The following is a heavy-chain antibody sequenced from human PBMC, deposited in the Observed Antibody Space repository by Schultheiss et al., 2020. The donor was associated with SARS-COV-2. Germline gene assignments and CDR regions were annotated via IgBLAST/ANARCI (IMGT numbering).Heavy chain of an antibody. J-gene: IGHJ5*02. CDR3: AREGGWFDP. D-gene: IGHD3-16*01. CDR1: GGSINSGGYY. Sequence: SETLSLTCSVSGGSINSGGYYWSWIRQHPGKGLEWMGYIYYSGSTYYTPSLKSLVTISVDTSKNQFSLKLRSVTAADTAVYYCAREGGWFDPWGQGTLVTVSS. V-gene: IGHV4-31*01. CDR2: IYYSGST.